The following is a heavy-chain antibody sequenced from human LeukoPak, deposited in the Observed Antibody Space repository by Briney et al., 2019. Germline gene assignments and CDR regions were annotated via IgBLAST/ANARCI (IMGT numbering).Heavy chain of an antibody. CDR3: ARGTTYCSGGSCYSQRNWFDP. CDR2: IYYSGST. D-gene: IGHD2-15*01. J-gene: IGHJ5*02. Sequence: LRLSCAASGFTFSSYAMSWVRQPPGKGLEWIGYIYYSGSTYYNPSLKSRLTISVDTSKNQFSLKLSSVTAADTAVYYCARGTTYCSGGSCYSQRNWFDPWGQGTLVTVSS. V-gene: IGHV4-30-4*08. CDR1: GFTFSSYA.